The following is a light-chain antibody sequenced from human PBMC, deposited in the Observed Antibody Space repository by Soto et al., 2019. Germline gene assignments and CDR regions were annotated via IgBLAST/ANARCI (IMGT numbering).Light chain of an antibody. CDR1: QSVSSH. Sequence: EIVLTQSPATLSLSPGERATLSCRASQSVSSHLVWYQQKPGQSPRLLIYDAVNRATGIPARFSGSGSGTDFTLTISSLEPEDFAVYYCQQRTSWPWTFGQGTKVEIK. V-gene: IGKV3-11*01. J-gene: IGKJ1*01. CDR2: DAV. CDR3: QQRTSWPWT.